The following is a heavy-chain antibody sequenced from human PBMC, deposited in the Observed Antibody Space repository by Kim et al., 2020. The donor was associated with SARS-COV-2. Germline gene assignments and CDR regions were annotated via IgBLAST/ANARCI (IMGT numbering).Heavy chain of an antibody. Sequence: GGSLRLSCAASGFTFSSYSMNWVRQAPGKGLEWVSSISSSSSYIYYADSVKGRFTISRDNAKNSLYLQMNSLRAEDTAVYYCARDYDFWSGWLNYYYGMDVWGQGTTVTVSS. J-gene: IGHJ6*02. CDR2: ISSSSSYI. V-gene: IGHV3-21*01. CDR3: ARDYDFWSGWLNYYYGMDV. D-gene: IGHD3-3*01. CDR1: GFTFSSYS.